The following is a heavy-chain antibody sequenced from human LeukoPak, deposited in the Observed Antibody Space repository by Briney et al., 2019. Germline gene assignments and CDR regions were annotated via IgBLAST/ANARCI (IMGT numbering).Heavy chain of an antibody. CDR3: AKDGRGYSSSWYDAFDI. CDR2: ISGSGGST. D-gene: IGHD6-13*01. V-gene: IGHV3-23*01. CDR1: GFTFSSYA. Sequence: PGGSLRLSCAASGFTFSSYAMSWVRQAPGKGLEWVSAISGSGGSTYYADSVKGRFTISRDNSKNTLYLQMNSLRAEDTAVYYCAKDGRGYSSSWYDAFDIWGQGTMVTVSS. J-gene: IGHJ3*02.